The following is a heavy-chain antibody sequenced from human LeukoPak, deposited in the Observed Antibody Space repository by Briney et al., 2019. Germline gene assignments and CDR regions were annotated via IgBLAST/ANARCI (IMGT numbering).Heavy chain of an antibody. CDR1: GGPISSYY. V-gene: IGHV4-59*01. D-gene: IGHD5-18*01. CDR2: IYYSGST. CDR3: ARVSMDTAAVTFDI. Sequence: SETLSLTCTVSGGPISSYYWSWIRQPPGKGLEWIGYIYYSGSTNYNPSLKSRVTISVDTSKNQFSLKLSSVTAADTAVYYCARVSMDTAAVTFDIWGQGIMVTVSS. J-gene: IGHJ3*02.